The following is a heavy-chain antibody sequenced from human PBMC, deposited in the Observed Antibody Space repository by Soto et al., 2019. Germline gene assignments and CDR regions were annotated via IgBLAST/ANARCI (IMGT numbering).Heavy chain of an antibody. D-gene: IGHD3-22*01. V-gene: IGHV1-18*04. CDR1: GYIFTSYG. CDR3: AKDLGDSSPVGLDY. CDR2: ISGHNGNT. J-gene: IGHJ4*02. Sequence: LVKVSCKASGYIFTSYGISWVRPAPGQGPEWMGWISGHNGNTNHPQSLQGRVTMTTDTSRNTAYMELRSLRADDTAVYYCAKDLGDSSPVGLDYWVQGTLVTVFS.